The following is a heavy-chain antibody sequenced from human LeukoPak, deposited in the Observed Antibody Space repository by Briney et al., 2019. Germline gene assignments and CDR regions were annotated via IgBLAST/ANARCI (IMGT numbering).Heavy chain of an antibody. V-gene: IGHV3-21*01. D-gene: IGHD3-22*01. Sequence: GGSLRLSCAASGFTFSSYSMNWVRQPPGKGLEWVSSISSSSSDIFYADSVKGRFTISRDNAKNSLYLQMNSLRAEDTAVYFCARKSYGSSAYSDSWGQGTLVTVSS. CDR2: ISSSSSDI. CDR3: ARKSYGSSAYSDS. CDR1: GFTFSSYS. J-gene: IGHJ4*02.